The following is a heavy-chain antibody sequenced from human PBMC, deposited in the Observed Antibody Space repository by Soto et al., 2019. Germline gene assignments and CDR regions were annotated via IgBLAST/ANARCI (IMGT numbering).Heavy chain of an antibody. D-gene: IGHD3-22*01. CDR2: IYYSGST. CDR1: GGSISSGGYY. J-gene: IGHJ4*02. V-gene: IGHV4-31*03. Sequence: SETLSLTCTVSGGSISSGGYYLSWIRQHPGKGLEWIGYIYYSGSTYYNPSLKSRVTISVDTSKNQFSLKLSSVTAADTAVYYCARDGEYYYDSSGYLNWGQGTLVTVSS. CDR3: ARDGEYYYDSSGYLN.